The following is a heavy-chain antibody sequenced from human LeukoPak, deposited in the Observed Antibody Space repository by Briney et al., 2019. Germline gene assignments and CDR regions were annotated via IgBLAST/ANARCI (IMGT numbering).Heavy chain of an antibody. CDR1: GYTFTSYG. D-gene: IGHD4-17*01. CDR3: ARPLDYGDYL. CDR2: ISAYNGNT. V-gene: IGHV1-18*01. J-gene: IGHJ5*02. Sequence: ASVKVSCKASGYTFTSYGISWVRQAPGQGLEWMGWISAYNGNTDYAQKLQGRVTMTRDTSISTAYMELSRLRSDDTAVYYCARPLDYGDYLWGQGTLVTVSS.